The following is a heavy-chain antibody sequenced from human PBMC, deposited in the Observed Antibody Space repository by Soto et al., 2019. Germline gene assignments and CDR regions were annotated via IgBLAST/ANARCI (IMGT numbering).Heavy chain of an antibody. D-gene: IGHD3-22*01. CDR1: GFTFNSYV. Sequence: PGGSLRLSCAASGFTFNSYVMTWVRQAPGEGLEWVSSISRSGRGSAYSAASVKGRFTITRDNSENTLFLQMNNLRDEDTALYYCARGRYLDSSDDWVANLPFDHWGLGTLVTVSS. J-gene: IGHJ4*02. CDR3: ARGRYLDSSDDWVANLPFDH. CDR2: ISRSGRGSA. V-gene: IGHV3-23*01.